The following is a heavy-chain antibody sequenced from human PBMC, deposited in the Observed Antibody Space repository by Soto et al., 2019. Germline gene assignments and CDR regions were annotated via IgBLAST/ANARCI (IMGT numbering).Heavy chain of an antibody. J-gene: IGHJ4*02. Sequence: EVQLVESGGGWVQPGGSLRLSCAASGFTFSIYTMTWVRQAPGKGLEWVSYIGSSSTTIYYADSVKGRFTISRDNAKNSLQLQMNSLRDEDTAVYYCARERGGSYFDYWGQGTLVTVSS. CDR2: IGSSSTTI. D-gene: IGHD1-26*01. V-gene: IGHV3-48*02. CDR3: ARERGGSYFDY. CDR1: GFTFSIYT.